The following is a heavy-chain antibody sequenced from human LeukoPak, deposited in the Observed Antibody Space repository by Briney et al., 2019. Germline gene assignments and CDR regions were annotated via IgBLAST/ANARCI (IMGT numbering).Heavy chain of an antibody. CDR2: INHSGST. Sequence: SETLSLTCAVYGGSFSGYYWSWIRQPPGKGLEWIGEINHSGSTNYNPSLKSRVTISVDTSKNQLSLKLSSVTAADTAVYYCTRERGYSYGYYFDYWGQGTLVTVSS. CDR3: TRERGYSYGYYFDY. J-gene: IGHJ4*02. CDR1: GGSFSGYY. V-gene: IGHV4-34*01. D-gene: IGHD5-18*01.